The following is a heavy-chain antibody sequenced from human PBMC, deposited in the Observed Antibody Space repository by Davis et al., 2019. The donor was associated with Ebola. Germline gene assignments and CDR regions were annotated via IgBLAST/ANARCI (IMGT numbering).Heavy chain of an antibody. CDR2: ISGSGGTT. CDR1: VITFSSYA. J-gene: IGHJ4*02. V-gene: IGHV3-23*01. D-gene: IGHD6-13*01. CDR3: AKVKVQQLIPRMGY. Sequence: PGGSLRLSCTDSVITFSSYAMTWVRQAPGKGLEWVSAISGSGGTTYYAGSVKGRFTVSRDNSKKTMYLQMNSLRAEDTAVYYCAKVKVQQLIPRMGYWGQGTLVTVSS.